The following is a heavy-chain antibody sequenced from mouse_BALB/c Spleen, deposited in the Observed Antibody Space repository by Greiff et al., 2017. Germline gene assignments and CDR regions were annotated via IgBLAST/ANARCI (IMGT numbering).Heavy chain of an antibody. Sequence: EVQLQESGPGLVKPSQSLSLTCTVTGYSITSDYAWNWIRQFPGNKLEWMGYISYSGSTSYNPSLKSRISITRDTSKNQFFLQLNSVTTEDTATYYCARLRRDYFDYWGQGTTLTVSS. J-gene: IGHJ2*01. CDR1: GYSITSDYA. D-gene: IGHD2-12*01. CDR3: ARLRRDYFDY. V-gene: IGHV3-2*02. CDR2: ISYSGST.